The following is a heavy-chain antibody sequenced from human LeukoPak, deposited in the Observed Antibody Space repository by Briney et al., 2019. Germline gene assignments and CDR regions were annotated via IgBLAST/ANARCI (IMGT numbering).Heavy chain of an antibody. Sequence: QPGGALRLSCAASGFRFSSYAMSWVRQAPGKGLEWVSGISGSGGSTDYRDSVKGRFTISRDNSMNTLYLQMNNLTAEDTAVYYCAKGGSSAWHERDWFDPWGQGTLVTVSS. CDR3: AKGGSSAWHERDWFDP. CDR1: GFRFSSYA. CDR2: ISGSGGST. V-gene: IGHV3-23*01. D-gene: IGHD6-19*01. J-gene: IGHJ5*02.